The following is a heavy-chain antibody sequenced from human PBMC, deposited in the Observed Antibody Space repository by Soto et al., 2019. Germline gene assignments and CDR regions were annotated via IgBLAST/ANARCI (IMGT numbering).Heavy chain of an antibody. Sequence: GGSLSLSSAASGFTFSSYAMSWVRQAPWKGLEWVSAISGSGGSTYYADSVKGRFTISRDNSKNTLYLQMNSLRAEDTAVYYCAKTHTTYYYYYMDVWGKGTTVTVSS. CDR1: GFTFSSYA. J-gene: IGHJ6*03. CDR3: AKTHTTYYYYYMDV. V-gene: IGHV3-23*01. CDR2: ISGSGGST. D-gene: IGHD1-1*01.